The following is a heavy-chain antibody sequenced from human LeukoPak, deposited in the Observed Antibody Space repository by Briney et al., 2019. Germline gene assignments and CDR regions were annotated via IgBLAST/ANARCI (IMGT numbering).Heavy chain of an antibody. Sequence: PGRSLRLSCAASGFTFSSSAMPWVRQAPDKGLEWVAVISYDGSNKYYADSVKGRFTISRDNSKNTLYLQMNSLRADDTAVYYCARDRDSSGWYEGFDYWGQGTLVTVCS. CDR2: ISYDGSNK. V-gene: IGHV3-30-3*01. CDR3: ARDRDSSGWYEGFDY. J-gene: IGHJ4*02. CDR1: GFTFSSSA. D-gene: IGHD6-19*01.